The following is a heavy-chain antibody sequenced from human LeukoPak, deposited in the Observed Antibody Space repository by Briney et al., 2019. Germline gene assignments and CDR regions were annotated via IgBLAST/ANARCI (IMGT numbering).Heavy chain of an antibody. CDR2: INPNSGGT. V-gene: IGHV1-2*02. D-gene: IGHD3-10*01. CDR3: ARDLTLGGNYGSGSSFDY. J-gene: IGHJ4*02. Sequence: ASVKVSCKASVYTLTGYYMHGVRQAPGQGLEWGGWINPNSGGTNYAQKLQGRVTMTRDTSISTAYMELSRLRSDDTAVYYCARDLTLGGNYGSGSSFDYWGQGTLVTVSS. CDR1: VYTLTGYY.